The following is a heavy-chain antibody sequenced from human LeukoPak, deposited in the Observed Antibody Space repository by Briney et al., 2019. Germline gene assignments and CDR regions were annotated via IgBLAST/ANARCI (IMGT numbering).Heavy chain of an antibody. J-gene: IGHJ3*02. V-gene: IGHV1-8*01. Sequence: GASVNVSCKASGYTFTSYDINWVRQATGQGLEWMGWMNPNSGNTGYAQKFQGRVTMTRNTSISTAYMELSSLRSEDTAVYYCARGRTDYGDFDIWGQGTMVTVSS. CDR2: MNPNSGNT. CDR3: ARGRTDYGDFDI. D-gene: IGHD4/OR15-4a*01. CDR1: GYTFTSYD.